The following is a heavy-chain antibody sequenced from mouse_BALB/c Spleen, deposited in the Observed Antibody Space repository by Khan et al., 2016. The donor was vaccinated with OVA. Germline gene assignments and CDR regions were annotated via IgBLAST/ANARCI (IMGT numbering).Heavy chain of an antibody. D-gene: IGHD2-2*01. CDR3: ARSGYVAWLTY. CDR2: IDPENGDP. Sequence: VQLQQSGAELVRPGALVKLSCKPSGFNIKDYYIHWVKQRPEQGLEWIGWIDPENGDPIYDPRFQSKAIITADTTSHAAFQQLSSLASEDTAVNYWARSGYVAWLTYWGQGTLVTVSA. V-gene: IGHV14-1*02. J-gene: IGHJ3*01. CDR1: GFNIKDYY.